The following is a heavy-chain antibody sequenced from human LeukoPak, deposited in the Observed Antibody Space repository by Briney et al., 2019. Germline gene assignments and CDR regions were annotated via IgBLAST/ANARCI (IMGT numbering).Heavy chain of an antibody. CDR2: IHNSGST. CDR1: GGSISSYY. CDR3: ARHDYSNYYLYYFDY. Sequence: SETLSLTCTVSGGSISSYYWSWIRQPPGKGLEWIGYIHNSGSTNYNPSLKSRVTISVDTSKNQFSLKLSSVTAADTAVYYCARHDYSNYYLYYFDYWGQGTLVTVSS. V-gene: IGHV4-59*01. D-gene: IGHD4-11*01. J-gene: IGHJ4*02.